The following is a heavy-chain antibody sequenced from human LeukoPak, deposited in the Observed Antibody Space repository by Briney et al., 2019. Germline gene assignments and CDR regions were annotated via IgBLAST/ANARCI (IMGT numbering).Heavy chain of an antibody. J-gene: IGHJ3*02. CDR1: GGSFSGYY. V-gene: IGHV4-34*01. CDR3: ARGGRYYYDSGKALDI. D-gene: IGHD3-22*01. Sequence: SGTLSLTCAVYGGSFSGYYWSWIRQPPGKGLEWIGEINHSGSTNYNPSLKSRVTISVDTSKNQFSLKLSSVAAADTAVYYCARGGRYYYDSGKALDIWGQGTMVTVSS. CDR2: INHSGST.